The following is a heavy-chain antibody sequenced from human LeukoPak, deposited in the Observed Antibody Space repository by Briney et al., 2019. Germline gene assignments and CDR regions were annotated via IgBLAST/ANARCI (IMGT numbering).Heavy chain of an antibody. CDR2: INPSGGST. CDR1: GYTFTSYY. D-gene: IGHD1-26*01. CDR3: ARVSGGRSQGRFDY. J-gene: IGHJ4*02. V-gene: IGHV1-46*01. Sequence: ASVKVSCKASGYTFTSYYMHWVRQAPGQGLEWMGIINPSGGSTSYAQKFQGRVTMTRDTSTSTVYMELSSVTAADTAVYYCARVSGGRSQGRFDYWGQGTLVTVSS.